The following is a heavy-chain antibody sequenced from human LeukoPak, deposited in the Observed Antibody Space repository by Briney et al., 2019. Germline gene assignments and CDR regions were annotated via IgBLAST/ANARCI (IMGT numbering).Heavy chain of an antibody. V-gene: IGHV4-39*07. J-gene: IGHJ4*02. CDR1: GGSISSSSYY. CDR3: ARDGGDYYDSPPGFFDY. D-gene: IGHD3-22*01. CDR2: IYYSGST. Sequence: SETLSLTCTVSGGSISSSSYYWGWIRQPPGKGLEWIGSIYYSGSTYYNPSLKSRVTISVDTSKNQFSLKLSSVTAADTAVYYCARDGGDYYDSPPGFFDYWGQGTLVTVSS.